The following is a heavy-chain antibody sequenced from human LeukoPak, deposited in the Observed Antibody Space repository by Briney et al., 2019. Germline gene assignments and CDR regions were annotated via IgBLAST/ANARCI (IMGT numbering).Heavy chain of an antibody. Sequence: SETLSLTCSVSGGSINSDYWNWIRQPPGKGLEWIGRVYTSGSTNYNPSLKSRVTMSIDTSKNQFSLKLSSVTAADTAVYYCAREPEYYDILTGYYPSYYFDYWGQGTLVTVSS. CDR2: VYTSGST. CDR3: AREPEYYDILTGYYPSYYFDY. J-gene: IGHJ4*02. CDR1: GGSINSDY. V-gene: IGHV4-4*07. D-gene: IGHD3-9*01.